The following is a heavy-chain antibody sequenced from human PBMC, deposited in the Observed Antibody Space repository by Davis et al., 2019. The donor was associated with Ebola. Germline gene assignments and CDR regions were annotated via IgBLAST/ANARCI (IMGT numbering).Heavy chain of an antibody. CDR1: GFTFNTYA. V-gene: IGHV3-23*01. Sequence: PGGSLRLSCAASGFTFNTYAMSWVRQPPGKGLEWILSISSSGTVTYYADSVKGRFTISRDSSKNTLDLQMNSLRAEDTALYSCTKGDRDYSSSPFDYWGQGTLVTVSS. CDR2: ISSSGTVT. J-gene: IGHJ4*02. D-gene: IGHD3-22*01. CDR3: TKGDRDYSSSPFDY.